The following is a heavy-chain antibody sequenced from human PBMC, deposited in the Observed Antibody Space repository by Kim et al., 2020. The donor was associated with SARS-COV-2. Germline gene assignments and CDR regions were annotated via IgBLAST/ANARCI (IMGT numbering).Heavy chain of an antibody. CDR3: AKDASGSYSPTDWYFDL. CDR1: GFTFSSYA. CDR2: ISGSGGST. Sequence: GGSLRLSCAASGFTFSSYAMSWVRQAPGKGLEWVSAISGSGGSTYYADSVKGRFTISRDNSKNTLYLQMNSLRAEDTAVYYCAKDASGSYSPTDWYFDLWGRGTLVTVSS. D-gene: IGHD1-26*01. V-gene: IGHV3-23*01. J-gene: IGHJ2*01.